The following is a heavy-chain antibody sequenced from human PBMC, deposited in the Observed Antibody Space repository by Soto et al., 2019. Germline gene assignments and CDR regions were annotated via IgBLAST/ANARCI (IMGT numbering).Heavy chain of an antibody. Sequence: QVQLQESGPGLVKPSQTLSLTCTVSGGSISSGDYYWSWIRQPPGKGLEWIGYIYYSGSTYYNPSLKSRVTISVDTSKNQFSLKLSSVTAADTAVYYCARDYCSGGSCYPPPGFDPWGQGTLVTVSS. CDR3: ARDYCSGGSCYPPPGFDP. J-gene: IGHJ5*02. D-gene: IGHD2-15*01. V-gene: IGHV4-30-4*01. CDR2: IYYSGST. CDR1: GGSISSGDYY.